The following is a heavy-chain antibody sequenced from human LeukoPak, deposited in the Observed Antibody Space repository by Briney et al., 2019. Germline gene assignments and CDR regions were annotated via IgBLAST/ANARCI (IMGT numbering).Heavy chain of an antibody. Sequence: ASVKVSCKAPGYTFTSYDINWVRQATGQGLEWMGWMNPNSGNTGYAQKFQGRVTMTRNTSISTAYMELSSLRSEDTAVYYCARDGSYHYYYYMDVWGKGTTVIVSS. CDR2: MNPNSGNT. J-gene: IGHJ6*03. D-gene: IGHD1-26*01. V-gene: IGHV1-8*01. CDR3: ARDGSYHYYYYMDV. CDR1: GYTFTSYD.